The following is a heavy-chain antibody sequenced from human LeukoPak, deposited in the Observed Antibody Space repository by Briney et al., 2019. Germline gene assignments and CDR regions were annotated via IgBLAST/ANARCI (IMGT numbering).Heavy chain of an antibody. D-gene: IGHD2-2*01. CDR3: ARDGGYCSSTSCPPTPYYYYCGMDV. V-gene: IGHV3-33*01. CDR2: IWYDGSNK. J-gene: IGHJ6*04. Sequence: PGGSLRLSCAASGFTFSSYGMHWVRQAPGKGLEWVAVIWYDGSNKYYADSVKGRFTISRDNSKNTLYLQMNSLRAEDTAVYYCARDGGYCSSTSCPPTPYYYYCGMDVWGKGTTVTVSS. CDR1: GFTFSSYG.